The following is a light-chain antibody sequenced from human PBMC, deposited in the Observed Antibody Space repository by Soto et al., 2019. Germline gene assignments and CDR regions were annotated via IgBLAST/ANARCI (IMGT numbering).Light chain of an antibody. J-gene: IGLJ1*01. V-gene: IGLV2-14*03. CDR3: SSYRASSTTHDV. CDR1: SSDIGGYNY. CDR2: DVS. Sequence: QSALTQPASLSGSPGQSITISCTGTSSDIGGYNYVSWYQQSPGKAPKLMIYDVSNRPSGISNRFSGSKSGNTASLTISGLQAEDEADYYCSSYRASSTTHDVFGTGTKVTVL.